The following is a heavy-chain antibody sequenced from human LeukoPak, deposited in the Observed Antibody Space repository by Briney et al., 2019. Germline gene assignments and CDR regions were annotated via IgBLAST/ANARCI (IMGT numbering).Heavy chain of an antibody. D-gene: IGHD3-10*01. CDR3: ARGKYGSGSYYYYFDY. J-gene: IGHJ4*02. CDR2: ISSSSSYI. Sequence: GGSLRLSCAASGFTFSSYGMNWVRQAPGKGLEWVSSISSSSSYIYYADSVKGRFTISRDNAKNSLYLQMNSLRAEDTAVYYCARGKYGSGSYYYYFDYWGQGTLVTVSS. CDR1: GFTFSSYG. V-gene: IGHV3-21*01.